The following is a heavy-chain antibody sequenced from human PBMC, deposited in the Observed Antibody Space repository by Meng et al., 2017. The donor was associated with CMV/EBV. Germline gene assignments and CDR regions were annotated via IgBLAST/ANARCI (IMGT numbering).Heavy chain of an antibody. D-gene: IGHD6-13*01. CDR1: GGSISSYY. CDR3: AREMPIAAAGCFDY. J-gene: IGHJ4*02. Sequence: QVPLQESGPRLVKPSDTLSLTCTVSGGSISSYYWSWIRQPAGKGLEWIGRIYTSGSTNYNPSLKSRVTMSVDTSKNQFSLKLSSVTAADTAVYYCAREMPIAAAGCFDYWGQGTLVTVSS. V-gene: IGHV4-4*07. CDR2: IYTSGST.